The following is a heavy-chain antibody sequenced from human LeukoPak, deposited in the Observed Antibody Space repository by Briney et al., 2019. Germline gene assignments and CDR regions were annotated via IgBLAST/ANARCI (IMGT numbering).Heavy chain of an antibody. D-gene: IGHD3-9*01. CDR1: GGSINSNNW. J-gene: IGHJ4*02. Sequence: QTTETLSLTCSVSGGSINSNNWGSWVRRPPGKGLEWIGALYHGANTNHNPSLKSRVTISGDKSKNHFSLKLSSVTAADTAIYYCARARNDILAGYYSFDYWGQGTLVTVSS. CDR3: ARARNDILAGYYSFDY. CDR2: LYHGANT. V-gene: IGHV4-4*02.